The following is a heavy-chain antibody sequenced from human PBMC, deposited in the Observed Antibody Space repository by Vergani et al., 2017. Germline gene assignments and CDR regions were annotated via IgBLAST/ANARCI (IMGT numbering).Heavy chain of an antibody. Sequence: QVQLVESGGGVVQPGRSLRLSCAASGFPFSSYAMHWVRQAPGKGLEWVAVILYDGSNKYYADSVKGRFTISRDNSKNTLYLQRNSLRAEDTAVYYCARCPSVAGTYYYYMDVWGKGTTVTVSS. CDR3: ARCPSVAGTYYYYMDV. J-gene: IGHJ6*03. CDR1: GFPFSSYA. D-gene: IGHD6-19*01. CDR2: ILYDGSNK. V-gene: IGHV3-30-3*01.